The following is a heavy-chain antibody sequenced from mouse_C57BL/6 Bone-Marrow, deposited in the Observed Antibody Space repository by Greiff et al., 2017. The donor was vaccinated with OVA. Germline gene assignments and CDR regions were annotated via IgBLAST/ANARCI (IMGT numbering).Heavy chain of an antibody. Sequence: VQLQQPGAELVRPGTSVKLSCKASGYTFTSYWMHWVKQRPGQGLEWIGVIDPSDSYTNYNQKFKGKATLTVDTSSSTAYMQLSSLTSEDSAVYYCARRDRDRGPYYYAMDYWGQGTSVTVSS. V-gene: IGHV1-59*01. D-gene: IGHD3-3*01. CDR3: ARRDRDRGPYYYAMDY. J-gene: IGHJ4*01. CDR2: IDPSDSYT. CDR1: GYTFTSYW.